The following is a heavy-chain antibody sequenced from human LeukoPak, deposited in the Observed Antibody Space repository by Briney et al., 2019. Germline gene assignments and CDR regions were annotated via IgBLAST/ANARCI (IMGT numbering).Heavy chain of an antibody. Sequence: GRSLRLSCAASGFTFSSYAMHWVPEAPGKGLEWVAVISYDGSNKYYAHSVKGRFTISRDNSKNTLYLQMNSLRAEDTAVYYCARDLGGQQLVEDCFDYWGQGTLVTVSS. V-gene: IGHV3-30*04. CDR1: GFTFSSYA. CDR2: ISYDGSNK. D-gene: IGHD6-13*01. J-gene: IGHJ4*02. CDR3: ARDLGGQQLVEDCFDY.